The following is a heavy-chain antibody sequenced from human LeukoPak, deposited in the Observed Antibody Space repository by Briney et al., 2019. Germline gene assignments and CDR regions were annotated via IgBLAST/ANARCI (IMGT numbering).Heavy chain of an antibody. CDR2: LTTDEIT. V-gene: IGHV3-23*01. J-gene: IGHJ4*02. CDR3: AKVYGAGRRPPFYFDS. Sequence: GGSLRLSCAASGLSFSSYAFSWVRQAPGKGLEWVSSLTTDEITFYADSVEGRFAISRDNSRNTLYLHMSSLRAGDTALYYCAKVYGAGRRPPFYFDSWGQGTLVTVSS. D-gene: IGHD3-10*01. CDR1: GLSFSSYA.